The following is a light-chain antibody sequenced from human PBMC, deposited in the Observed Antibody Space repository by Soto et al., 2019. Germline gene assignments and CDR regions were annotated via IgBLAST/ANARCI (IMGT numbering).Light chain of an antibody. V-gene: IGLV2-14*01. CDR2: EVS. CDR3: CSYTTRSTWV. CDR1: SSDVGSYDH. J-gene: IGLJ3*02. Sequence: QSALTQPASVSGSPGQSITISCSGTSSDVGSYDHVAWYQQFPGKTPKLTIYEVSNRPSGVSSRFSGSKSGNTASLTISGLQAEDEADYYCCSYTTRSTWVFGGGTKVTVL.